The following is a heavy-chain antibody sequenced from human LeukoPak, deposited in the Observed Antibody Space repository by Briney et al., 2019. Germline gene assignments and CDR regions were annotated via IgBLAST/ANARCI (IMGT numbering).Heavy chain of an antibody. Sequence: GGSLRLSCAASGFTFSSYAMSWVRQAPGKGLEWVSAISGSGGSTYYADSVKGRFTVSRDNSKNTLYLQMNTLRPEDTAVYYCAARFPLAMIYWGQGTLVTVSS. D-gene: IGHD3-22*01. CDR2: ISGSGGST. CDR3: AARFPLAMIY. CDR1: GFTFSSYA. J-gene: IGHJ4*02. V-gene: IGHV3-23*01.